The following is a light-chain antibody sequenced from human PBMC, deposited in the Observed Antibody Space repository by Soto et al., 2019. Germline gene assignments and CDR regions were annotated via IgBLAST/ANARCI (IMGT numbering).Light chain of an antibody. Sequence: EVVLTQSPGTLSLSPGERATLSCRASQSVTHKYLAWYQQKLVQAPRLLIFGSSDSTTGIPDRFSGSGSGTDFALTISRLEPEDFAVYYCQQYGSSPPYTFGQGNKLEI. V-gene: IGKV3-20*01. J-gene: IGKJ2*01. CDR1: QSVTHKY. CDR2: GSS. CDR3: QQYGSSPPYT.